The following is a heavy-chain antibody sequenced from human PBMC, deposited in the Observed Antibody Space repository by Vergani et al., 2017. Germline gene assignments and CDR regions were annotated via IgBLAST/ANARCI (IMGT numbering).Heavy chain of an antibody. CDR1: GGSISSGSYY. CDR3: ARGKEFGVVMTFDY. J-gene: IGHJ4*02. CDR2: IYTSGST. Sequence: QLQLQESGSGLVKPSQTLSLTCTVSGGSISSGSYYWSWIRQPAGKGLEWIGRIYTSGSTNYNPSLKSRVTISVYRSKNQLSLKLSSVTAADTAVYYCARGKEFGVVMTFDYWGQGTLVTVSS. V-gene: IGHV4-61*02. D-gene: IGHD3-3*01.